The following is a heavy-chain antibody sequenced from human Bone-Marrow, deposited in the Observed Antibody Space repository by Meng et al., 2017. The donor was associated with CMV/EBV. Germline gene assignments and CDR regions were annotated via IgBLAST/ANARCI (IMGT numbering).Heavy chain of an antibody. D-gene: IGHD3-3*01. CDR1: GFNFDDYA. CDR2: INWNGGSI. Sequence: SLKISCAASGFNFDDYAMHWVRQVPGKGLEWVSGINWNGGSIGYADFVKGRFTISRDNARTSMYLQMNSLRAEDTALYYCAKGTYYDFWIVYLDVWGQGTTVTVSS. V-gene: IGHV3-9*01. CDR3: AKGTYYDFWIVYLDV. J-gene: IGHJ6*02.